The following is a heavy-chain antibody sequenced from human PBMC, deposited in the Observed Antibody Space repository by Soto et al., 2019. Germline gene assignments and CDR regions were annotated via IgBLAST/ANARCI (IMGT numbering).Heavy chain of an antibody. D-gene: IGHD5-12*01. CDR3: ASGACCGYDCYFAY. Sequence: GGSLRLSCAASGFTFTGCFMTWIRQAPGKGLEWISYISSSDRTIYYADSVKGRFTISRDNAKKSLYLQMNNLRAEDTAVYYCASGACCGYDCYFAYWAQGALVPVSS. V-gene: IGHV3-11*01. CDR1: GFTFTGCF. CDR2: ISSSDRTI. J-gene: IGHJ4*02.